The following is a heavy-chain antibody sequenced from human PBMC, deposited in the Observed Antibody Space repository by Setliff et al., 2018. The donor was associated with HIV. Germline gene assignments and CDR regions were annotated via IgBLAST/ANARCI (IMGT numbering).Heavy chain of an antibody. D-gene: IGHD3-10*01. J-gene: IGHJ6*03. CDR3: ARVYYYGSPHMDV. CDR2: IHVSGTT. V-gene: IGHV4-61*09. Sequence: SETLSLTCTVSGGSITSGSDYWSWIRQPAGEGLEWIGHIHVSGTTNYNPSLKSRVTISVDTSKNQFSLKLSSVTAADTAVYYCARVYYYGSPHMDVWGKGTTVTVSS. CDR1: GGSITSGSDY.